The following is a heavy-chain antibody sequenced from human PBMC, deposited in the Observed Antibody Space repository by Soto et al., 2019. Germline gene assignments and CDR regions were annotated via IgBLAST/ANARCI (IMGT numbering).Heavy chain of an antibody. CDR1: GFTFSSYS. D-gene: IGHD1-7*01. V-gene: IGHV3-21*01. Sequence: VWSLRLSCAASGFTFSSYSMNWVRQAPGKGLEWVSSISSSSSYIYYADSVKGRFTISRDNAKNSLYLQMNSLRAEDTAVYYCARDNWNYGHYYYYGMDVWGQGTKVTVSS. CDR3: ARDNWNYGHYYYYGMDV. J-gene: IGHJ6*02. CDR2: ISSSSSYI.